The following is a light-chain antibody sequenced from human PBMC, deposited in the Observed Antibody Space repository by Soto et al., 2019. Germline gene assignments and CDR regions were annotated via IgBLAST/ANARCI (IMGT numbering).Light chain of an antibody. CDR3: MQALQTPWT. V-gene: IGKV2-28*01. CDR1: QSLLHSNGYNY. CDR2: LGS. Sequence: DIVMTQSPLSLPVTPGEPASISCRSSQSLLHSNGYNYLDWYLQKAGQSPQLLIYLGSNRAPGVPDRFSGSGSGTGYTLRISRAEAEDVGVYYCMQALQTPWTFGQGTKVEIK. J-gene: IGKJ1*01.